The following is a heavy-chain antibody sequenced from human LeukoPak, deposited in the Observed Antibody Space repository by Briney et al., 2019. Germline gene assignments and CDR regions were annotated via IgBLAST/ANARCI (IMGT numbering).Heavy chain of an antibody. J-gene: IGHJ4*02. V-gene: IGHV4-34*01. CDR2: INHSGST. CDR3: ARHAGPNSDYGDPGSY. Sequence: SETLSLTCAVYGGSFSGYYWSWIRQPPGKGLEWIGEINHSGSTNYNPSLKSRVTISVDTSKNQFSLKLSSVTAADTAVYYCARHAGPNSDYGDPGSYWGQGTLVTVSS. CDR1: GGSFSGYY. D-gene: IGHD4-17*01.